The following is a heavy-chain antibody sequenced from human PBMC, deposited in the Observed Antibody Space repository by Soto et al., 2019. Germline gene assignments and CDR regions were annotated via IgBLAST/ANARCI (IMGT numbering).Heavy chain of an antibody. D-gene: IGHD2-2*01. CDR1: GYTFTSYA. V-gene: IGHV1-3*01. Sequence: GASLKVSCKASGYTFTSYAMHWVLQAPGQRLEWMGWINAGNGNTKYSQKFQGRVTITRDTSASTAYMELSSLRSEDTAVYYCARVISRNGSESFDYWGQGTLVTVSS. CDR3: ARVISRNGSESFDY. CDR2: INAGNGNT. J-gene: IGHJ4*02.